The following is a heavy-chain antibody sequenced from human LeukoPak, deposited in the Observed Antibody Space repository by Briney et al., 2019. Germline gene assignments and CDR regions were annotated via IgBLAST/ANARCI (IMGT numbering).Heavy chain of an antibody. V-gene: IGHV1-2*02. J-gene: IGHJ4*02. CDR2: INANSGGT. D-gene: IGHD6-19*01. Sequence: ASVRVSCKASVYTFTGYYMHWVRQAPGQGREGLGWINANSGGTNYAQKFQGRVTMTREPCISTGSMELTRLRSDDTAVYYCARDRSRGIAVAGHDYWGQRTLVTVSS. CDR1: VYTFTGYY. CDR3: ARDRSRGIAVAGHDY.